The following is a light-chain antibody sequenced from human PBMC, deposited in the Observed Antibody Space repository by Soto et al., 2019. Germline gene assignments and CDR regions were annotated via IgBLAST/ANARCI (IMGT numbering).Light chain of an antibody. Sequence: DIQMTQSPSTLSASAGDRVTITCRVSQIIDNWLAWYQQKPGKVPNLLIYKASTLQSGVPSRFRGSGSGTEFTLTISTLQPDDFATYYCQQYKNYRTFGPGTKVDIK. CDR2: KAS. J-gene: IGKJ1*01. CDR1: QIIDNW. CDR3: QQYKNYRT. V-gene: IGKV1-5*03.